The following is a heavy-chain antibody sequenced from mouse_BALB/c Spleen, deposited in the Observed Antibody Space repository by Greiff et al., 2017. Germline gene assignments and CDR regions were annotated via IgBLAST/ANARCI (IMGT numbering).Heavy chain of an antibody. CDR2: ISSGGST. D-gene: IGHD1-1*01. J-gene: IGHJ1*01. CDR1: GFTFSSYA. Sequence: EVKVVESGGGLVKPGGSLKLSCAASGFTFSSYAMSWVRQTPEKRLEWVASISSGGSTYYPDSVKGRFTISRDNARNILYLQMSSLRSEDTAMYYCARGGLRLNWYFDVWGAGTTVTVSS. CDR3: ARGGLRLNWYFDV. V-gene: IGHV5-6-5*01.